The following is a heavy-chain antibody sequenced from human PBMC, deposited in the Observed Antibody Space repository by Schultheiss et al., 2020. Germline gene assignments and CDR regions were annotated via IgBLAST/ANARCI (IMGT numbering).Heavy chain of an antibody. CDR2: ISSSSSYT. D-gene: IGHD2-15*01. J-gene: IGHJ3*02. Sequence: GGSLRLSCAASGFTFSDYYMSWIRQAPGKGLEWVSYISSSSSYTNYADSVKGRFTISRDNAKNSLYLQMNSLRAEDTAVYYCATERHCSGGSCLDAFDIWGQGTMVTV. CDR3: ATERHCSGGSCLDAFDI. CDR1: GFTFSDYY. V-gene: IGHV3-11*06.